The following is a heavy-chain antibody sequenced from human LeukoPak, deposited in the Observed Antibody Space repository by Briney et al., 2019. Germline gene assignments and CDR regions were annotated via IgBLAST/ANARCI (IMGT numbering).Heavy chain of an antibody. V-gene: IGHV4-4*02. D-gene: IGHD1-26*01. CDR1: GGSISSSNW. J-gene: IGHJ4*02. CDR2: IYHSGNT. Sequence: PSGTLSLTCAVSGGSISSSNWWSWVRQPPGKGLEWIGEIYHSGNTNYNPSLKSRVTISLDKSKNQFSLKLGSVTAADTAVYYCAREEMPGKFDYWGQGTLVTVSS. CDR3: AREEMPGKFDY.